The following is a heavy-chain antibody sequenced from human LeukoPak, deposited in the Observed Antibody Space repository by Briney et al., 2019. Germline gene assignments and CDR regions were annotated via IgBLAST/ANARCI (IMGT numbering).Heavy chain of an antibody. CDR2: ISYGGSNK. CDR3: ARDKSRLRARNFDY. D-gene: IGHD3-10*01. CDR1: GFTFSSYA. J-gene: IGHJ4*02. Sequence: GGSLRLSCAASGFTFSSYAMHWVRQAPGKGLEWVAVISYGGSNKYYADSVKGRFTISRDNSKNTLYLQTNSLRAEDTAVYYCARDKSRLRARNFDYWGQGTLVTVSS. V-gene: IGHV3-30*01.